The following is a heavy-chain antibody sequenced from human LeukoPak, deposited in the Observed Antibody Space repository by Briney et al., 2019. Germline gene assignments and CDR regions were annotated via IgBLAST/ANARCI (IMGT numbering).Heavy chain of an antibody. CDR2: MNPNSGNT. J-gene: IGHJ4*02. D-gene: IGHD5-12*01. CDR3: ARGTSLINSGYDSSKFDY. CDR1: GYTFTSYD. Sequence: GASVKVSCKASGYTFTSYDINWVRQATGQGLEWMGWMNPNSGNTGYAQKFQGRVTMTRNTSISTAYMELSSLRSEDTAVYYCARGTSLINSGYDSSKFDYWGQGTLVTVSS. V-gene: IGHV1-8*01.